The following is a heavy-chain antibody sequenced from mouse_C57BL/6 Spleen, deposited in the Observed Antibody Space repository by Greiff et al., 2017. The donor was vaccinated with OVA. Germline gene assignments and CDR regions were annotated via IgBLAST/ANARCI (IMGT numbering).Heavy chain of an antibody. CDR1: GYTFTSYW. CDR2: IDPSDSYT. Sequence: VKLQQPGAELVMPGASVKLSCKASGYTFTSYWMHWVKQRPGQGLEWIGEIDPSDSYTNYNPKFKGKSTLTVDKSSSTAYMQLSSLTSEDSAVYYCARHYSNFYFDYWGQGTTLTVSS. V-gene: IGHV1-69*01. CDR3: ARHYSNFYFDY. D-gene: IGHD2-5*01. J-gene: IGHJ2*01.